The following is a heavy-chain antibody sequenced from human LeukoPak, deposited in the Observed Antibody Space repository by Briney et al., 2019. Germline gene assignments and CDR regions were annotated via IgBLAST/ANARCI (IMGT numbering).Heavy chain of an antibody. Sequence: VASVKVSCKASGYTFTGYYMHWVRQAPGQGLEWMGRINPNSGGANYAQKFQGRVTMTRDTSISTAYMELSRLRSDDTAVYYCARDLSSIAAAGNNWFDPWGQGTLVTVSS. CDR2: INPNSGGA. J-gene: IGHJ5*02. V-gene: IGHV1-2*06. CDR1: GYTFTGYY. CDR3: ARDLSSIAAAGNNWFDP. D-gene: IGHD6-13*01.